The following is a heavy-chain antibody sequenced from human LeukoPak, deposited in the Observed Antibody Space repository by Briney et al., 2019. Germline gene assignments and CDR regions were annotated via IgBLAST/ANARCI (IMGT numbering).Heavy chain of an antibody. D-gene: IGHD3-10*01. CDR3: ARDTTTMVPGAVYYYMDV. CDR1: GFTFSSYW. Sequence: GGSLRLSCAASGFTFSSYWMSWVRQAPGKGLEWVANIKQDGSEKYYVDSVKGRFTISRDNAKNSLYLQMNSLRAEDTAVYYCARDTTTMVPGAVYYYMDVWGKGTTVTVSS. CDR2: IKQDGSEK. J-gene: IGHJ6*03. V-gene: IGHV3-7*01.